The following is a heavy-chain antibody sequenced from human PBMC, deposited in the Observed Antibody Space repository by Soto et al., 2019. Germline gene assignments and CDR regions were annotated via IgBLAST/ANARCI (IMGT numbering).Heavy chain of an antibody. Sequence: GGSPRLSCAASGFTFSSYGMHWVRQAPGKGLEWVAVISYDGSNKYYADSVKGRFTISRDNSKNTLYLQMNSLRAEDTAVYYCATESGMVRGAYFDYWGQGTLVTVSS. J-gene: IGHJ4*02. V-gene: IGHV3-30*03. CDR2: ISYDGSNK. D-gene: IGHD3-10*01. CDR3: ATESGMVRGAYFDY. CDR1: GFTFSSYG.